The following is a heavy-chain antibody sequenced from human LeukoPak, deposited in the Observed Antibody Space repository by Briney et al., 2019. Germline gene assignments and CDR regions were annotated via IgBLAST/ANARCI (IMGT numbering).Heavy chain of an antibody. Sequence: GVLRLSCAASGFTFSDFGMNWVRQAPGKGLEWVSYISSSSSTIFYADSVKGRFTISRDNAKNSLYLQMNSLRAEDTAVYYCARDGWDYWGQGTLVTVSS. D-gene: IGHD2-15*01. CDR2: ISSSSSTI. V-gene: IGHV3-48*04. CDR1: GFTFSDFG. J-gene: IGHJ4*02. CDR3: ARDGWDY.